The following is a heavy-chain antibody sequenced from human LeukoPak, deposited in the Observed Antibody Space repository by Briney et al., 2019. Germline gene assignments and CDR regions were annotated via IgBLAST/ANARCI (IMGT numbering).Heavy chain of an antibody. CDR1: GFTFSDHD. D-gene: IGHD3-10*01. CDR3: ARGDRGGD. CDR2: INRDGTKK. Sequence: GGSLRLSCAASGFTFSDHDMSWVRQAPGKGREWVAAINRDGTKKYYVDSMEGRFTISRDNAKNSLYLQMNSLRAEDTAVYYCARGDRGGDWGQGTLVTVSS. V-gene: IGHV3-7*05. J-gene: IGHJ4*02.